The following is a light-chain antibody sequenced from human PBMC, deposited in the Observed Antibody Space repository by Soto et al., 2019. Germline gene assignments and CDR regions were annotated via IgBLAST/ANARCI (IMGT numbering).Light chain of an antibody. J-gene: IGLJ1*01. CDR1: SSNIGSNY. CDR3: ATWDDSLSGHYV. CDR2: SNN. V-gene: IGLV1-47*02. Sequence: QSVLTQPPSASGTPGQRVTISCSGSSSNIGSNYVCWYQHLPGTAPKLLIYSNNQRPSGVPDRFSGSKSGTSASLAISGLRSEDEADYYCATWDDSLSGHYVFGTGTKLPVL.